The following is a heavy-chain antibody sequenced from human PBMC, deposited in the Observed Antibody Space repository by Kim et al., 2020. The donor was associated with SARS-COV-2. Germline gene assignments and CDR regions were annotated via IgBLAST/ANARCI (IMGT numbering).Heavy chain of an antibody. D-gene: IGHD5-18*01. Sequence: SETLSLPCTVSGGPISSSGYYWGWIRQSPGKGLEWIGSIYNSGDTNYNPSLKSRITISLDTSKNQFSLNLRSATAADTAVYYCATGGGHTAIDRDFEHWGLGTLVTVSS. J-gene: IGHJ4*02. V-gene: IGHV4-39*01. CDR2: IYNSGDT. CDR1: GGPISSSGYY. CDR3: ATGGGHTAIDRDFEH.